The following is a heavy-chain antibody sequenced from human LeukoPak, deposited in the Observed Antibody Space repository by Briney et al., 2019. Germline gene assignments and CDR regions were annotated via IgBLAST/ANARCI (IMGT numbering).Heavy chain of an antibody. J-gene: IGHJ4*02. D-gene: IGHD1-26*01. V-gene: IGHV3-23*01. Sequence: GGSLRLSCAASGFTFSSSAMSWVRQAPGRGLERVSSITDSGDGTYYADSVKGRFTISRDDSKNTLSLQMNSLRAEDTAVYYCAKDSPVATRWGQGTLVTVSS. CDR3: AKDSPVATR. CDR2: ITDSGDGT. CDR1: GFTFSSSA.